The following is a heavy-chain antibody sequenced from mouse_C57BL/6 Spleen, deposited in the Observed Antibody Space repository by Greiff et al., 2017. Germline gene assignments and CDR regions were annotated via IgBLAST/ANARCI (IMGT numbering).Heavy chain of an antibody. J-gene: IGHJ1*03. V-gene: IGHV5-12*01. D-gene: IGHD1-1*02. Sequence: EVKLVESGGGLVQPGGSLKLSCAASGFTFSDYYMYWVRQTLEKRLVWVAYISNGGGSTYYPDTVKGRFTISRDNAKNTLYLQMSRLKSEDTAMYYCARRGGPYWYFDVWGTGTTVTVAS. CDR1: GFTFSDYY. CDR2: ISNGGGST. CDR3: ARRGGPYWYFDV.